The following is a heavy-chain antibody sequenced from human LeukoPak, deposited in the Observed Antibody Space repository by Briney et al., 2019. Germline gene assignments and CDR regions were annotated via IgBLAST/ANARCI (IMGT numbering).Heavy chain of an antibody. Sequence: SETLSLTCTVSGGSISSYYWSWIRQPPGKGLEWIGYIYYSGSTDYNPSLKSRVTISVDTSKNQFSLKLSSVTAADTAVYYCARHDYYRRHFDYWGQGTLVTVSS. CDR3: ARHDYYRRHFDY. CDR1: GGSISSYY. D-gene: IGHD3-10*01. CDR2: IYYSGST. J-gene: IGHJ4*02. V-gene: IGHV4-59*01.